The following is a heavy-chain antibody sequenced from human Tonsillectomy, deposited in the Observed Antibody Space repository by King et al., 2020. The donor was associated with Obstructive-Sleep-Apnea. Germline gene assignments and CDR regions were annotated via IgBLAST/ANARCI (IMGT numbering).Heavy chain of an antibody. V-gene: IGHV3-13*01. CDR3: ARAVGSTVTEPFDI. CDR1: GFTFSTSD. Sequence: EEQLVQSGGGLVQPGGSLRLSCAASGFTFSTSDMHWVRQPTGKGLEWVSAIGTAGDTYYPASVRGRFIISREDAKNSLYLQMNSLRAGDTAVYYCARAVGSTVTEPFDIWGQGTMVTVSS. D-gene: IGHD4-11*01. J-gene: IGHJ3*02. CDR2: IGTAGDT.